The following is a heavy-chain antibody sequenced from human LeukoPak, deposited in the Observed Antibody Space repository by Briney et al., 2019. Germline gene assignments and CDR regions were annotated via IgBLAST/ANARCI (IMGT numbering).Heavy chain of an antibody. J-gene: IGHJ4*02. CDR2: IKQDGSEK. CDR1: GFTLSSYW. CDR3: AREKRPLPSFDY. V-gene: IGHV3-7*01. Sequence: PGGSLRLSCAASGFTLSSYWMSWVRQAPGKGLEWVANIKQDGSEKYYVDSVKGRSTISRDNAKNSLYLQMNSLRAEDTAVYYCAREKRPLPSFDYWGQGILVTVSS.